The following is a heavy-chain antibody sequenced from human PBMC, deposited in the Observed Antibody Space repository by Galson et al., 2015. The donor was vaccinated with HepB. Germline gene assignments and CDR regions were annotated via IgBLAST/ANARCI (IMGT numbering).Heavy chain of an antibody. D-gene: IGHD4-17*01. CDR1: GYTFTSYG. CDR2: ISGITGNT. Sequence: SVKVSCKASGYTFTSYGISWVRQAPGQGLEWMGWISGITGNTHYAQKFQGRVTMTRDTSTSTAYMELRSLRSDDTAMYYCARDLGDDYAPLFDYWGQGTQVTVSS. CDR3: ARDLGDDYAPLFDY. J-gene: IGHJ4*02. V-gene: IGHV1-18*04.